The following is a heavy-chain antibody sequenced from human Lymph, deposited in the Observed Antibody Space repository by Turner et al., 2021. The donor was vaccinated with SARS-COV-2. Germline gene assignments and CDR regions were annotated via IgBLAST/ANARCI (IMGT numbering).Heavy chain of an antibody. J-gene: IGHJ4*02. CDR2: SYSGGST. D-gene: IGHD4-17*01. Sequence: EVQLVESGGGLIQPGGSLRLSCAASGFTVSSNYMTWVRQAPGKGLEWVSLSYSGGSTYYADSVKGRFTISRDNSKNTLYLQMNSLRADDTAVYYCARVLPYGDYFDYWGQGTLVTVSS. CDR3: ARVLPYGDYFDY. V-gene: IGHV3-53*01. CDR1: GFTVSSNY.